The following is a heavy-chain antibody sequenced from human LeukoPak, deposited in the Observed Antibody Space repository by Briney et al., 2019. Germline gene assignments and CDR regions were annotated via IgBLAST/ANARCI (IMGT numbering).Heavy chain of an antibody. V-gene: IGHV3-30*02. D-gene: IGHD3-3*01. CDR1: GFTFSSYG. CDR2: IRYDGSNK. J-gene: IGHJ6*03. CDR3: ARHNYDFWSVYMDV. Sequence: GGPLRLSCAASGFTFSSYGMHWVRQAPAKGLEGVAFIRYDGSNKDYADSVKGRFTISRDNSKNTLYLQMNSLRAEDTAVYYCARHNYDFWSVYMDVWGKGTTVTVSS.